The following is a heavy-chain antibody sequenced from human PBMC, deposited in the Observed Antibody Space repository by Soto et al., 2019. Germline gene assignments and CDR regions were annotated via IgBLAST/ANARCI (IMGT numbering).Heavy chain of an antibody. CDR1: GFTFNNYG. CDR2: ISNDGNDK. V-gene: IGHV3-30*18. Sequence: ESGGGVVQPGRSLRLSCAASGFTFNNYGMHWVRQAPGKGLEWVAAISNDGNDKYYADSVKGRLTISRDNSKNTVYLQMNSLRAEDTAVYHCAKDQGIAASHGIDWGQGTMVTVSS. J-gene: IGHJ3*01. CDR3: AKDQGIAASHGID. D-gene: IGHD6-13*01.